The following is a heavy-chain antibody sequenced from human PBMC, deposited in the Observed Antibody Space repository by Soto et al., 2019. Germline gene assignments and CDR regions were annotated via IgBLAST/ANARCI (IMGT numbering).Heavy chain of an antibody. D-gene: IGHD4-17*01. CDR2: ISGSGGST. Sequence: EVQLLESGGGLVQPGGSLRLSCAASGFTFSSYAMSWVRQAPGKGLEWVSAISGSGGSTYYADSVKGRFTISRDNXKXRLYLQMSGLRAEDTAVYYCAKIRSALWYGDYTFDYWGQGTLVTVSS. J-gene: IGHJ4*02. CDR1: GFTFSSYA. V-gene: IGHV3-23*01. CDR3: AKIRSALWYGDYTFDY.